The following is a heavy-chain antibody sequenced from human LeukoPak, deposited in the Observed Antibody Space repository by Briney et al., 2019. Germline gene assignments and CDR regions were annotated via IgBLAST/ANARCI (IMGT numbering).Heavy chain of an antibody. D-gene: IGHD6-13*01. J-gene: IGHJ4*02. CDR3: ARAIAAADTFDY. V-gene: IGHV4-39*07. CDR2: IFYGGST. Sequence: SETLSLTCTVSGGSISSSGYSWGWIRQPPGKGLEWIGNIFYGGSTYYNPSLKTRVTISVDTSKNQFSLKLSSVTAADTAVYYCARAIAAADTFDYWGQGTLVTVSS. CDR1: GGSISSSGYS.